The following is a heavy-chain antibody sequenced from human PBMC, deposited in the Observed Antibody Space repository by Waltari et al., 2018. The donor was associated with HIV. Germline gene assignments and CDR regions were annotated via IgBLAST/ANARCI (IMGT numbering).Heavy chain of an antibody. V-gene: IGHV1-18*04. CDR3: VRGGGTWLYDMYYYQGMDV. D-gene: IGHD2-8*01. CDR1: GFTFTNYG. CDR2: NSAYDGNK. Sequence: VQLVQPGPEMKKIGASVKISCRASGFTFTNYGISWVRRAPGRGREWMGWNSAYDGNKNGAQKFKDRVTLTTEAPTNTADLELRSLSPDDTALYHCVRGGGTWLYDMYYYQGMDVWGQGTTVTVS. J-gene: IGHJ6*02.